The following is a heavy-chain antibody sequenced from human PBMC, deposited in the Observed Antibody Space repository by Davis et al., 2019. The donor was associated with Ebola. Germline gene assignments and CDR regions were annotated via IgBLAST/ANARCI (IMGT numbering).Heavy chain of an antibody. CDR1: GFTFSSYG. J-gene: IGHJ4*02. V-gene: IGHV4-34*01. CDR3: ARGPRIVVVVAATGPPRFDY. D-gene: IGHD2-15*01. CDR2: INHSGST. Sequence: PGGSLRLSCAASGFTFSSYGMHWVRQPPGKGLEWIGEINHSGSTNYNPSLKSRVTISEDTSKNQFSLKLSSVTAADTAVYYCARGPRIVVVVAATGPPRFDYWGQGTLVTVSS.